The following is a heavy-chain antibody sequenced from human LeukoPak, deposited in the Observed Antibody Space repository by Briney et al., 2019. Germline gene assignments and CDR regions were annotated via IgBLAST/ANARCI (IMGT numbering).Heavy chain of an antibody. CDR2: IRSKAYGGTT. CDR1: GFTFGDYA. J-gene: IGHJ4*02. D-gene: IGHD3-16*01. Sequence: PGGSLRLSCTASGFTFGDYAMSWFRQAPGKGLEWVGFIRSKAYGGTTEYAASVKGRFTISRDDSKSIAYLQMNSLKTEDTAVYYCTRVGLAGSVKDYYFDYWGQGTLVTVSS. CDR3: TRVGLAGSVKDYYFDY. V-gene: IGHV3-49*03.